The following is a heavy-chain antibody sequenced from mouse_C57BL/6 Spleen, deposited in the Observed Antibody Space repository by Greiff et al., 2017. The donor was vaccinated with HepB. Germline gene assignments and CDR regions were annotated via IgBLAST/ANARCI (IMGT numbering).Heavy chain of an antibody. J-gene: IGHJ4*01. CDR3: ARGEYSNYAMDY. V-gene: IGHV5-17*01. D-gene: IGHD2-5*01. CDR2: ISSGSSTI. CDR1: GFTFSDYG. Sequence: EVMLVESGGGLVKPGGSLKLSCAASGFTFSDYGMHWVRQAPEKGLEWVAYISSGSSTIYYADTVKGRFTISRDNAKNTLFLQMTSLRSEDTAMYYCARGEYSNYAMDYWGQGTSVTVSS.